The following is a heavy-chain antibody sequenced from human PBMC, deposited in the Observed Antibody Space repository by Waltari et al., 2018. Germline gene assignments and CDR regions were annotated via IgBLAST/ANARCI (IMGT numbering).Heavy chain of an antibody. V-gene: IGHV1-3*03. D-gene: IGHD3-10*01. CDR2: LNAGDGNT. Sequence: QVQLVQSGAEVQKPGASVKVSCKASGYTFTSYAMPWVRQAPGQRVEWMGWLNAGDGNTKYSQECQGRVTITRDTSASTAYMELSSLRSEDMAGYYCARGPVLLWFGDPNWFDPWGQGTLVTVSS. CDR1: GYTFTSYA. CDR3: ARGPVLLWFGDPNWFDP. J-gene: IGHJ5*02.